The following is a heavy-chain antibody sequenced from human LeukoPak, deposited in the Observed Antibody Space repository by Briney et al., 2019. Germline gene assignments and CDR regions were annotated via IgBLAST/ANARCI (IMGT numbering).Heavy chain of an antibody. CDR2: ITASGGNT. D-gene: IGHD5-18*01. J-gene: IGHJ4*02. V-gene: IGHV3-23*01. Sequence: GGSLRLSCATSGFTFSSYAMGWVRQAPGKGLEWVSAITASGGNTYYADSVKGRFTISRDNSKNTLYLQVNSLRAEDTAVYYCAKGNGYSYGRYYFDYWGQGTLVTVSS. CDR3: AKGNGYSYGRYYFDY. CDR1: GFTFSSYA.